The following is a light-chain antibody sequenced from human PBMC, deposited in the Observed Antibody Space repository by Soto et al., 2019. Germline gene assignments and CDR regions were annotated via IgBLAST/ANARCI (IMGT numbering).Light chain of an antibody. CDR2: AAS. CDR3: QQTFSTRYT. CDR1: QTINTY. V-gene: IGKV1-39*01. J-gene: IGKJ2*01. Sequence: DIQMTQSPSSLSASVGDRVTITCRASQTINTYLNWYQHKPGKAPNLLIYAASSLQSGVPSRFSGSGSETDFTLTISSLQPEDFATYYCQQTFSTRYTFGQGTKWISN.